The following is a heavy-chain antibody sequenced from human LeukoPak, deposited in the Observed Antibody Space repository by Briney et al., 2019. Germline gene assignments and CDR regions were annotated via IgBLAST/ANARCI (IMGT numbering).Heavy chain of an antibody. CDR1: GGSISSYY. CDR3: ARAHPEGGYSSQFDY. V-gene: IGHV4-59*01. J-gene: IGHJ4*02. D-gene: IGHD6-13*01. Sequence: PSETLSLTCTVSGGSISSYYWSWIRQPPGKGLEWIGYIYYSGSTNYNPSLKSRVTISVDTSKNQFSLKLSSVTAADTAVYYCARAHPEGGYSSQFDYWGQGTLVTVSS. CDR2: IYYSGST.